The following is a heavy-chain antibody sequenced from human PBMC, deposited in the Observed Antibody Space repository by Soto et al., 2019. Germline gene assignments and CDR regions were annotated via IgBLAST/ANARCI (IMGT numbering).Heavy chain of an antibody. CDR2: IYYRGST. CDR1: GGSISSSSYY. Sequence: QLQLQESGPGLVKPSETLSLTCTVSGGSISSSSYYWGWIRQPPGKGLEWIGSIYYRGSTYYNPSHKSRVTISVDTSKNQFALKRSSVTAADTAVYYCARQRQWLVRGDFDYWGQGTLVTVSS. D-gene: IGHD6-19*01. V-gene: IGHV4-39*01. J-gene: IGHJ4*02. CDR3: ARQRQWLVRGDFDY.